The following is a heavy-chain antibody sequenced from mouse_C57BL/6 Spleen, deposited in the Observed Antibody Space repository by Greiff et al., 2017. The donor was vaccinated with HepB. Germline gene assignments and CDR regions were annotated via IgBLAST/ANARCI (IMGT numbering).Heavy chain of an antibody. CDR1: GYTFTDYY. CDR2: INPNNGGT. V-gene: IGHV1-26*01. D-gene: IGHD3-3*01. Sequence: EVQLQQSGPELVKPGASVKISCKASGYTFTDYYMNWVKQSHGKSLEWIGDINPNNGGTSYNQKFKGKATLTVDKSSSTAYMELRSLTSEDSAVYYCARSRGWGYFDYWGQGTTLTVSS. J-gene: IGHJ2*01. CDR3: ARSRGWGYFDY.